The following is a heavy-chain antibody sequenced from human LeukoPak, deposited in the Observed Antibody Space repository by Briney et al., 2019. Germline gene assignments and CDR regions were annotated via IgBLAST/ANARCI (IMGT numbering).Heavy chain of an antibody. CDR3: ARLRDGYTWDY. CDR2: IHHSGST. CDR1: GYSITRGYY. V-gene: IGHV4-38-2*02. Sequence: PSETLSVTCTVPGYSITRGYYWGWIRRPPGKGLEWIGSIHHSGSTHKNPSLKSRVAISVDTSKKHFSLKLSSVTAADTAVYYCARLRDGYTWDYWGQGTLVTVYS. J-gene: IGHJ4*02. D-gene: IGHD5-24*01.